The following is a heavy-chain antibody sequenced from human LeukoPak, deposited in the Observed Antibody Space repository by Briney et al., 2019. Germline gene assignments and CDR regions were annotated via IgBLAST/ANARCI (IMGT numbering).Heavy chain of an antibody. CDR1: GGSIKSYY. CDR3: ARGGYRYDFFNLDY. CDR2: IYYSGSA. Sequence: SETLSLTCTVSGGSIKSYYWSWIRQPPGKGLEWIGYIYYSGSANYNPSLRSRVTISLDTSKNQFSLKLSSVTAADTAVYYCARGGYRYDFFNLDYWGQGTLVTVS. V-gene: IGHV4-59*08. D-gene: IGHD5-18*01. J-gene: IGHJ4*02.